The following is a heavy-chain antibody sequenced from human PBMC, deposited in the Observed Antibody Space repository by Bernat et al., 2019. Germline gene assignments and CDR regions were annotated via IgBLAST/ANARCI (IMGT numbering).Heavy chain of an antibody. Sequence: QVQLVESGGGVVQPGRSPRLSCAASGFTFSSYAMHWVRQAPGKGLEWVAVISYDGSNKYYADSVKGRFTISRDNSKNTLYLQMNSLRAEDTAVYYCARGEQLRYFDWLFIPSFPDYWGQGTLVTVSS. CDR1: GFTFSSYA. D-gene: IGHD3-9*01. CDR3: ARGEQLRYFDWLFIPSFPDY. CDR2: ISYDGSNK. J-gene: IGHJ4*02. V-gene: IGHV3-30*01.